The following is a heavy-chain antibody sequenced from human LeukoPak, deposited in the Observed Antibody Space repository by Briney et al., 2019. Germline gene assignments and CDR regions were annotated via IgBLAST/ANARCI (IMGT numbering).Heavy chain of an antibody. D-gene: IGHD2-2*01. J-gene: IGHJ5*02. CDR1: GFTFSSYS. CDR3: ARVVVPAAIQGWFDP. CDR2: ISGSSSYI. V-gene: IGHV3-21*01. Sequence: GGSLRLSCAASGFTFSSYSMNWVRQAPGKGLEWVSSISGSSSYIYYADSVKGRFTISRDNAKNSLYLQMNSLRAEDTAVYYCARVVVPAAIQGWFDPWGQGTLVTVSS.